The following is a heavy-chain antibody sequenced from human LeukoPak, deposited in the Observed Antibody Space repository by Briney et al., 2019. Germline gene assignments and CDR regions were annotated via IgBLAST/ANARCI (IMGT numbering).Heavy chain of an antibody. V-gene: IGHV3-20*01. CDR3: ARAIPTYYYDSSGYYGD. D-gene: IGHD3-22*01. Sequence: GGSLRLSCAASGFTFDDYGMSWVRQAPGKGLEWVSGINWNGGSTGYADSVKGRFTISRDNAKNSLYLQMNSLRAEDTALYHFARAIPTYYYDSSGYYGDWGQGTLVTVSS. CDR1: GFTFDDYG. J-gene: IGHJ4*02. CDR2: INWNGGST.